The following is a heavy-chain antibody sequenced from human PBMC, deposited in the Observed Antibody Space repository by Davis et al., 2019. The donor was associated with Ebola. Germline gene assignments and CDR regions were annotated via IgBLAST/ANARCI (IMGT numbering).Heavy chain of an antibody. D-gene: IGHD1-26*01. CDR2: INPNSGGT. CDR3: ATPVVSGSYYHYFDY. CDR1: GYTFTSYD. Sequence: ASVKVSCKASGYTFTSYDINWVRQATGQGLEWMGWINPNSGGTNYAQKFQGRVTMTRDTSISTAYMEVSRLRSDDTAVYYCATPVVSGSYYHYFDYWGQGTLVTVSS. J-gene: IGHJ4*02. V-gene: IGHV1-2*02.